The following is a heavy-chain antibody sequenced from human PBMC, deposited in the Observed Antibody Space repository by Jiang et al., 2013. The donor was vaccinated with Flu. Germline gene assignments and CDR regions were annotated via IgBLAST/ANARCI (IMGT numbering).Heavy chain of an antibody. CDR1: GYTFTGYY. D-gene: IGHD6-13*01. CDR2: INPNSGGT. Sequence: QLVESGAEVKKPGASVKVSCKASGYTFTGYYMHWVRQAPGQGLEWMGWINPNSGGTNYAQKFQGWVTMTRDTSISTAYMELSRLRSDDTAVYYCARGTLLSRIAAAGLGVDYWGQGTLVTVSS. V-gene: IGHV1-2*04. J-gene: IGHJ4*02. CDR3: ARGTLLSRIAAAGLGVDY.